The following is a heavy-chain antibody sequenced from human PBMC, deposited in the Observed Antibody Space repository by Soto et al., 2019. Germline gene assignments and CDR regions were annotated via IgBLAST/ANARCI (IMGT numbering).Heavy chain of an antibody. V-gene: IGHV4-39*01. CDR2: IYYSGST. CDR3: ATHSSLHCSGSTCHDRIAV. D-gene: IGHD2-15*01. J-gene: IGHJ6*02. Sequence: YLCWFRLHQGKGLEWIGSIYYSGSTYYNPSLKSRVTISVDTSKNQFSLKLSSVTAADTAVYYCATHSSLHCSGSTCHDRIAVWVQATTV. CDR1: Y.